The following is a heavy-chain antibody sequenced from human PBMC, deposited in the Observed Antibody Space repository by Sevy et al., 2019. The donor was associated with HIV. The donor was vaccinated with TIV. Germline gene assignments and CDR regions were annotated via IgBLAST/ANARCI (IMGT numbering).Heavy chain of an antibody. CDR1: GYTFTSYY. Sequence: ASVKVSCKASGYTFTSYYMHWVRQAPGQGLEWMGIIHPSGGSTSYAQKFQGRVTMTRDTYTSTVYMELSSLRSEDTAVYYCARGPWDSSGYKGSVDYWGQGTLVTVSS. CDR3: ARGPWDSSGYKGSVDY. D-gene: IGHD3-22*01. CDR2: IHPSGGST. J-gene: IGHJ4*02. V-gene: IGHV1-46*01.